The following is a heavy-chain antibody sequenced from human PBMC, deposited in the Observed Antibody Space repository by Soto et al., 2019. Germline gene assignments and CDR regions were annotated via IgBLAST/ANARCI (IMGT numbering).Heavy chain of an antibody. Sequence: QVQLQESGPGLVKPSGTLSLTCAVSNGSISNNDWWSWVRQPPGKGVEWIGEINHSGTTNYNPSLKSRVTILVDNSKNQLSLKLTSVTAADTAVYYCARGITFGGVIFEDWGQGTPVTVSS. V-gene: IGHV4-4*02. D-gene: IGHD3-16*01. CDR2: INHSGTT. CDR3: ARGITFGGVIFED. J-gene: IGHJ4*02. CDR1: NGSISNNDW.